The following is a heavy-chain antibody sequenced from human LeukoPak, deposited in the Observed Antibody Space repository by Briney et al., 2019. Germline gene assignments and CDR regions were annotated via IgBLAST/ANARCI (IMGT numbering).Heavy chain of an antibody. CDR2: ISGSGGNT. CDR3: AKNGDRGAYCSGGSCYPYFYYYMDV. J-gene: IGHJ6*03. D-gene: IGHD2-15*01. V-gene: IGHV3-23*01. CDR1: GFTFSSYA. Sequence: PGGSLRLSCAASGFTFSSYAMSWVRQAPGKGLEWVSGISGSGGNTYYADSVKGRFTISRDNSKNTLYLQMNSLRAEDTAVYYCAKNGDRGAYCSGGSCYPYFYYYMDVWGKGTTVTIPS.